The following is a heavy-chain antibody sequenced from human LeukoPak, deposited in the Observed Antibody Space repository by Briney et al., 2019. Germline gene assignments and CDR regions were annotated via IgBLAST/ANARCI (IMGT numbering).Heavy chain of an antibody. CDR2: IYYSGST. CDR1: VGSISSYY. Sequence: PSETLSLTCTVSVGSISSYYWSWIRQPPWKGLEWIGYIYYSGSTNYNPSLKSRVTISVDTSKNQFSLKLSSVTAADTAVYYCARARVDSYDYWGQGTLVTVSS. J-gene: IGHJ4*02. V-gene: IGHV4-59*01. CDR3: ARARVDSYDY. D-gene: IGHD3-3*01.